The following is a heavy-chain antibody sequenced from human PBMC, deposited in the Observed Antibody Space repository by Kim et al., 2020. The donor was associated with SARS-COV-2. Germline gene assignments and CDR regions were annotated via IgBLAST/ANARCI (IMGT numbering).Heavy chain of an antibody. CDR3: ARSSRIAAAGTSPSHFQH. CDR1: GGSISSSNW. D-gene: IGHD6-13*01. CDR2: IYHSGST. V-gene: IGHV4-4*02. J-gene: IGHJ1*01. Sequence: SETLSLTCAVSGGSISSSNWWSWVRQPPGKGLEWIGEIYHSGSTNYNPSLKSRVTISVDKSKNQFSLKLSSVTAADTAVYYCARSSRIAAAGTSPSHFQHWGQGTLVTVSS.